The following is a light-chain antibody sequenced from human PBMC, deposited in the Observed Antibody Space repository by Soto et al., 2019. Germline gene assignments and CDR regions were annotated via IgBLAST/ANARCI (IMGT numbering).Light chain of an antibody. CDR1: RSNLGAGYD. J-gene: IGLJ3*02. CDR3: QSYDSSLNGWV. Sequence: QSALTQPPSVSGAPGQRVTISCTGSRSNLGAGYDVHWYRHLPGKAPKLLIYYNNNRPSGVPDRFSASKSGTSASLAITGLQADDEADYYCQSYDSSLNGWVFGGGTQLTVL. CDR2: YNN. V-gene: IGLV1-40*01.